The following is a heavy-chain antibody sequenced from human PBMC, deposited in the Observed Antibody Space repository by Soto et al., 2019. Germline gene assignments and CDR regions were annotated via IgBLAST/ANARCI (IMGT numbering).Heavy chain of an antibody. CDR3: AGLDNYYALGV. J-gene: IGHJ6*02. CDR2: ISYDGSNS. V-gene: IGHV3-30*04. D-gene: IGHD2-2*03. CDR1: ASTFSNYI. Sequence: QLQLVESGGGVVQPGRSLRLSCAASASTFSNYIMHWVRQAPGKGLEWVAFISYDGSNSNYADFVEGRFTISRDNPKNMLYLQLSSLRPDDTAVYYCAGLDNYYALGVWGQGTTVTVSS.